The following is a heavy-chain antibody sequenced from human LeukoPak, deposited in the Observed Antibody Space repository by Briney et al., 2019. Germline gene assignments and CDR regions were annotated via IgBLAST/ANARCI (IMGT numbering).Heavy chain of an antibody. V-gene: IGHV1-69*01. D-gene: IGHD1-26*01. Sequence: SVTVSCTASGGTFSSYAISWVRQAPGQGLEWMGGIIPIFGTANYAQKLQGRVTITADESTSTAYMELSSLRSEDTAVYYCARGWELRHRNWFDPWGQGTLVTVSS. CDR3: ARGWELRHRNWFDP. CDR2: IIPIFGTA. J-gene: IGHJ5*02. CDR1: GGTFSSYA.